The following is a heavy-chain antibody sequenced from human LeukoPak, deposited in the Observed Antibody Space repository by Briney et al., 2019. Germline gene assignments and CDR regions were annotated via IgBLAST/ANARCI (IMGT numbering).Heavy chain of an antibody. Sequence: SETLSLTCTVSAGSISSSSYYWGWIRQPPGKGLEWIGSIYYSGSTYYNPSRKSRVTISVDTTKNQFSLKLSSVTAADTAVYYCARVRDFWSPTDPWGQGTLVTVSS. J-gene: IGHJ5*02. V-gene: IGHV4-39*01. D-gene: IGHD3-3*01. CDR3: ARVRDFWSPTDP. CDR2: IYYSGST. CDR1: AGSISSSSYY.